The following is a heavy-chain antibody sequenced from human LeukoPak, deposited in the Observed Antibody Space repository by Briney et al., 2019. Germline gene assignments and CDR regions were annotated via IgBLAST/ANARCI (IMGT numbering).Heavy chain of an antibody. D-gene: IGHD1-26*01. V-gene: IGHV3-66*01. CDR2: IYSGGST. CDR3: AKDHETYSGTNAFDI. CDR1: GFAVSSNY. Sequence: GGSLRLSCAASGFAVSSNYMSWVRQAPGKGLEWVAVIYSGGSTNYADSVKGRFTISRDNSKNTLYLQMNSLRAEDTAVYYCAKDHETYSGTNAFDIWGQGTMVTVSS. J-gene: IGHJ3*02.